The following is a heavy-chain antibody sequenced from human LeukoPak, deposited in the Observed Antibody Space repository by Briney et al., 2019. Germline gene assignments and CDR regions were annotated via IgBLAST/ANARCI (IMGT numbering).Heavy chain of an antibody. V-gene: IGHV3-48*03. J-gene: IGHJ4*02. CDR1: GFTFSSYE. CDR3: ARDMFVGATSFDY. CDR2: ISSSGSTI. Sequence: GGSLRLSCAASGFTFSSYEMNWVRQAPGKRLEWVSYISSSGSTIYYADSVKGRFTISRDNAKNSLYLQMNSLRAEDTAVYYCARDMFVGATSFDYWGQGTLVTVSS. D-gene: IGHD1-26*01.